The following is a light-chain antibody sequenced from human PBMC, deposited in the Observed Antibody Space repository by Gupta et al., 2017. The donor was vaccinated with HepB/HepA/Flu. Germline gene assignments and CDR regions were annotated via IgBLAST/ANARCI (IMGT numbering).Light chain of an antibody. J-gene: IGLJ3*02. CDR1: NIGSKS. CDR2: DNN. V-gene: IGLV3-21*02. Sequence: SYVPTQTPSASVAPGPTARITCGGNNIGSKSVHWYQQKPGQAPELVIYDNNDRPSGIPERFSGSNSGNTATLAISRVEAEDEADYYCQVWDSSSDHAVFGGGTKLTVL. CDR3: QVWDSSSDHAV.